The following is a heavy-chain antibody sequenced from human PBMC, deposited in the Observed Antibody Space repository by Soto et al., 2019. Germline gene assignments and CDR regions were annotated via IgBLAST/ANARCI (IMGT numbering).Heavy chain of an antibody. Sequence: QVQLQESGPGLVKPSQTLSLTCTVSGGSISSGDYYWSCIRQPPGKGLEWIGYIYYSGSTYYNPSLKSRVTISVDTSKNQFSLKLSSVTAADTAVYYCARGHPLLGLHPYGMDVWGQGTTVTVSS. CDR3: ARGHPLLGLHPYGMDV. D-gene: IGHD4-4*01. CDR2: IYYSGST. J-gene: IGHJ6*02. V-gene: IGHV4-30-4*01. CDR1: GGSISSGDYY.